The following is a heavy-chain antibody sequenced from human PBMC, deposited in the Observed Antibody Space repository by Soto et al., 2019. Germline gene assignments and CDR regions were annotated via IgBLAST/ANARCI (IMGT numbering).Heavy chain of an antibody. J-gene: IGHJ3*02. CDR1: GYTFTTYG. Sequence: QVQLVQSGGEVKKPGASVKVSCKASGYTFTTYGISWVRQAPGQGLEWMGCISAYNGNTSYAQKLQGRVTMTTDTSTSTAYMELRSLRSDDTAVYYCARVFFRLFAFEIWGQGTMVTVSS. V-gene: IGHV1-18*01. D-gene: IGHD3-22*01. CDR3: ARVFFRLFAFEI. CDR2: ISAYNGNT.